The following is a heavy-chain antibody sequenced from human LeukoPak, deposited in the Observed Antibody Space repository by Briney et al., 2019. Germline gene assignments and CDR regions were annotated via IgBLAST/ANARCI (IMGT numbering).Heavy chain of an antibody. CDR2: IYYGGST. CDR1: GGSVSSGSYY. Sequence: SETLSLTCTVSGGSVSSGSYYWSWIRQPPGKGLEWIGYIYYGGSTNYNPSLKSRVTISVNTSKNQFSLKLSSVTAADTAVYYCARGVVTYYYGSGSYRFDPWGQGTLVTVSS. V-gene: IGHV4-61*01. D-gene: IGHD3-10*01. J-gene: IGHJ5*02. CDR3: ARGVVTYYYGSGSYRFDP.